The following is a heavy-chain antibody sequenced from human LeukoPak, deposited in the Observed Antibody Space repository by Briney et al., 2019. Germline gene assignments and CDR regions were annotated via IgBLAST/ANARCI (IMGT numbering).Heavy chain of an antibody. Sequence: SETLSLTCTVSGGSVSSSFYYWGWIRPPPGKGLEWIGSLYYSGSTHYNPSLKSRVTMSVDTSKNQFSLNLSSVTAADTAVFFCASAATFSVDYWGQGTLVTVSS. D-gene: IGHD2-15*01. CDR2: LYYSGST. V-gene: IGHV4-39*01. CDR1: GGSVSSSFYY. CDR3: ASAATFSVDY. J-gene: IGHJ4*02.